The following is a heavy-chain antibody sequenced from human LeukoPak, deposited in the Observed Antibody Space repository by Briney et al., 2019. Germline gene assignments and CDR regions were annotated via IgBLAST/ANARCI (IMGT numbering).Heavy chain of an antibody. J-gene: IGHJ4*02. Sequence: PSETLSLTCTVSGGSISSYYWSWIRQPPGKGLEWIGYIYYSGSTNYNPSLKSRVTISVDTSKNQFSLKLSSVTAADTAVYYCASLAVAGLSEGYWGQGTLVIVSS. CDR1: GGSISSYY. CDR2: IYYSGST. V-gene: IGHV4-59*01. CDR3: ASLAVAGLSEGY. D-gene: IGHD6-19*01.